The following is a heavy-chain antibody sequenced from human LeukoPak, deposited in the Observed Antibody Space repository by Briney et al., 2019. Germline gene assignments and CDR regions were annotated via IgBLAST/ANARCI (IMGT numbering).Heavy chain of an antibody. J-gene: IGHJ4*02. V-gene: IGHV3-21*01. CDR1: GFTFSSYS. D-gene: IGHD6-13*01. Sequence: PGGSLRLSCAASGFTFSSYSMNWVRQAPGKGLEWVSSISSSSSYIYYADSVKGRFTISRDNAKNSLYLQMNSLRAEDTAVYYCARPQPTAGYFDYWGQGTLVTVSS. CDR3: ARPQPTAGYFDY. CDR2: ISSSSSYI.